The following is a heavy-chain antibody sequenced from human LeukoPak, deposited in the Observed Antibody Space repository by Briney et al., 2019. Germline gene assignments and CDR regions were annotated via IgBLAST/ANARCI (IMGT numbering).Heavy chain of an antibody. CDR3: ARVPYSSNFDY. Sequence: ASVKVSCMASGYTFTADYIHWVRQAPGQGLEWMGWLNPNSGDTNYAQKFQGRVTMTRDTSISTAYMELSRLRSDDTAVYYCARVPYSSNFDYWGQGTLVTVSS. CDR1: GYTFTADY. CDR2: LNPNSGDT. V-gene: IGHV1-2*02. D-gene: IGHD2-2*01. J-gene: IGHJ4*02.